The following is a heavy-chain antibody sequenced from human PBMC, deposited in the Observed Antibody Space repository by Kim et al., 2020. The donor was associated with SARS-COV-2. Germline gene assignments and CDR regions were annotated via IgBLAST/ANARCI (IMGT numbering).Heavy chain of an antibody. V-gene: IGHV3-21*01. CDR3: ARTYYYDSSGYFDAFDI. J-gene: IGHJ3*02. D-gene: IGHD3-22*01. Sequence: GGSLRLSCAASGFTFSSYSMNWVRQAPGKGLEWVSSISSSSSYIYYADSVKGRFTISRDNAKNSLYLQMNSLRAEDTAVYYCARTYYYDSSGYFDAFDIWGQGTMVTVSS. CDR2: ISSSSSYI. CDR1: GFTFSSYS.